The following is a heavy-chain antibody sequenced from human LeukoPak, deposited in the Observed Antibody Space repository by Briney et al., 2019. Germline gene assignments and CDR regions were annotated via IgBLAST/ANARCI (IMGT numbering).Heavy chain of an antibody. D-gene: IGHD3-22*01. Sequence: GASVKVSCKASGYTFTSYGISWVRQAPGQGLEWMGWISAYNGNTNYAQKLQGRVTMTTDTSTSTAYMELRSLRSDDTAVYYCAREDDYYDSSGYRDYWGQGTLVTVPS. CDR1: GYTFTSYG. J-gene: IGHJ4*02. V-gene: IGHV1-18*01. CDR3: AREDDYYDSSGYRDY. CDR2: ISAYNGNT.